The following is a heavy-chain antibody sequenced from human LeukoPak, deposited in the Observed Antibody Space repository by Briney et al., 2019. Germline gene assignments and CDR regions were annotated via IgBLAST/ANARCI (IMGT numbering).Heavy chain of an antibody. V-gene: IGHV3-30*18. D-gene: IGHD2-15*01. Sequence: GGSLRLSCAASGFTFSSYGMRWVRQAPGKGLEWVAVISYDGSNKYYADSVKGRFTISRDNSKNTLYLQMNSLRAEDTAVYYCAKLAAADAFDIWGQGTMVTVSS. CDR1: GFTFSSYG. CDR3: AKLAAADAFDI. J-gene: IGHJ3*02. CDR2: ISYDGSNK.